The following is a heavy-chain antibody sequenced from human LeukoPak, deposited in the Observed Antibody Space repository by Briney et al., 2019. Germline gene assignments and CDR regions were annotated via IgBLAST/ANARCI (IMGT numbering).Heavy chain of an antibody. Sequence: PGGSLRLSCAGSGFTFSDYSMAWVRQAPGKGLEWVSSITNSGTYTFYADSLKGRFTVSRDNAKNSLNLQMNSLRAEDTAVYYCARGVLRSSANSEAFDLWGQGTMVTVSS. J-gene: IGHJ3*01. V-gene: IGHV3-21*01. CDR1: GFTFSDYS. CDR2: ITNSGTYT. D-gene: IGHD3-3*01. CDR3: ARGVLRSSANSEAFDL.